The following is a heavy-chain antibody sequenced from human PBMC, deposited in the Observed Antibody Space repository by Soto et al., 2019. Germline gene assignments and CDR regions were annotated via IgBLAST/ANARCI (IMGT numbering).Heavy chain of an antibody. D-gene: IGHD2-2*01. J-gene: IGHJ4*02. CDR1: GDSISSGGFS. Sequence: ASEDLYLTCPVSGDSISSGGFSWGWIPPPPGKGLEWIGYRYHSGTAFCNPSLKSRGSISVDGSKNQFSLKVNSVTAADTAVYYCARGRLVPAVNFDYWGLGTLVTVSS. V-gene: IGHV4-30-2*01. CDR2: RYHSGTA. CDR3: ARGRLVPAVNFDY.